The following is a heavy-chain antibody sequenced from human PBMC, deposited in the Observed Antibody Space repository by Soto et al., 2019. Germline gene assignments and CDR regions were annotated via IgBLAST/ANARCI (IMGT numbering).Heavy chain of an antibody. D-gene: IGHD6-6*01. CDR1: GGSISSSSYY. J-gene: IGHJ4*02. CDR3: ARRGHSSSSGTYFDY. V-gene: IGHV4-39*01. CDR2: IYYSGST. Sequence: SETLSLTCTVSGGSISSSSYYWCWIRQPPGKGLEWIGSIYYSGSTYYNPSLKSRVTISVDTSKNQFSLRLSSVTAADTAVYYCARRGHSSSSGTYFDYWGQGTLVTVST.